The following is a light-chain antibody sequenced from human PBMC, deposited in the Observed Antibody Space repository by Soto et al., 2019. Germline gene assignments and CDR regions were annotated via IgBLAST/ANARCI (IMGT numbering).Light chain of an antibody. CDR2: GAS. V-gene: IGKV3-20*01. Sequence: EIVLTQSPGTLSLSPGERATLSCRASQTISDTFLAWYQQKPGQAPRLFIYGASSRATDIPDRFSGTGSGTDFTLTIDRLEPEDFAVYYCQQFGVSPTFGGGTKVEIK. J-gene: IGKJ4*01. CDR1: QTISDTF. CDR3: QQFGVSPT.